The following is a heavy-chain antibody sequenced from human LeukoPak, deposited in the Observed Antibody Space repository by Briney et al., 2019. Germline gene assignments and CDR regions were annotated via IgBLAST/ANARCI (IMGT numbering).Heavy chain of an antibody. J-gene: IGHJ6*03. V-gene: IGHV4-4*07. D-gene: IGHD3-22*01. CDR2: IYTSGST. CDR1: GGSISSYY. CDR3: ARDISDSSGYYHYYYYMDV. Sequence: PSETLSLTCTVSGGSISSYYWSWIRQPAGKGLEWIGRIYTSGSTNYNPSLKSRVTMSVDTSKNQFSLKLSSVTAADTAVYYCARDISDSSGYYHYYYYMDVWGKGTTVTISS.